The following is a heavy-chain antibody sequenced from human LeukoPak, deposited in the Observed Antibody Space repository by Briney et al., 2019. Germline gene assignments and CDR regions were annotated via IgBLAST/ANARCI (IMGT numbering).Heavy chain of an antibody. CDR2: ISNNGGYT. J-gene: IGHJ5*02. V-gene: IGHV3-23*01. CDR3: AGIPAAAGNWFDP. CDR1: GFTFSSSA. Sequence: GGSLRLSCAASGFTFSSSAMSWVRQAPGKGLEWVSAISNNGGYTYYADSVQGRFTISRDNSKSTLCLQMNSLRAEDTAVYYCAGIPAAAGNWFDPWGQGTLVTVSS. D-gene: IGHD6-13*01.